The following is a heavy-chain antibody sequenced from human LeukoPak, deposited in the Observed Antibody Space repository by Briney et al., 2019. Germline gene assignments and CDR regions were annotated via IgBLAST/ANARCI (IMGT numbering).Heavy chain of an antibody. J-gene: IGHJ4*02. CDR1: GFTFSSYA. V-gene: IGHV3-30-3*01. CDR2: ISYDGSNK. Sequence: GGSLRLSCAASGFTFSSYAMHWVRQAPGKGLEWVAVISYDGSNKYYADSVKGRFTISRDNSKNTLYLQMNSLRAEDTAVYYCARGGGNSYDFWSGYYTSLVWSYFDYWGQGTLVTVSS. D-gene: IGHD3-3*01. CDR3: ARGGGNSYDFWSGYYTSLVWSYFDY.